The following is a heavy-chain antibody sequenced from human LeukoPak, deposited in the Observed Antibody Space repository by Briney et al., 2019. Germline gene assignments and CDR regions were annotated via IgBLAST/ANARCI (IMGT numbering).Heavy chain of an antibody. J-gene: IGHJ4*02. Sequence: GGSLRLSCAASGLTFSSYGMHWVRQAPGKGLEWVAVISYDGSNKYYADSVKGRFTISRDNSKNTLYLQMNSLRAEDTAVYYCAKSVYDYWGQGTLVTVSS. V-gene: IGHV3-30*18. CDR3: AKSVYDY. D-gene: IGHD2-8*01. CDR1: GLTFSSYG. CDR2: ISYDGSNK.